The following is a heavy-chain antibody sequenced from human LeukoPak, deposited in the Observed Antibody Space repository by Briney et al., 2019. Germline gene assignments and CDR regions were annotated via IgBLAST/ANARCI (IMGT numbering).Heavy chain of an antibody. D-gene: IGHD2-21*02. J-gene: IGHJ4*02. Sequence: GGSLRLSCEASGFTFSDAWMSWVRPAPGRGLEWVGRIQREIDGGTTDYAAPVKGRFTISRDDSKNTLYLQMNSLKIADTAVYYCATELLSHFDYWSQGTLVTVSS. CDR1: GFTFSDAW. CDR2: IQREIDGGTT. CDR3: ATELLSHFDY. V-gene: IGHV3-15*01.